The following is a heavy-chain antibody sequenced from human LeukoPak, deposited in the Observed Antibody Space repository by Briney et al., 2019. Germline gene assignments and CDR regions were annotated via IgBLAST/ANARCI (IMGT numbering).Heavy chain of an antibody. V-gene: IGHV3-23*01. Sequence: GGSLRLSCAVSGFTISSYAMSWVRQAPGKGLEWVSAISGSGGSTYYADSVKGRFTISRDNSKNTLYLQMNSLRAEDTAVYYCAKSYNWNYRRAFDIWGQGTMVTVSS. D-gene: IGHD1-7*01. J-gene: IGHJ3*02. CDR1: GFTISSYA. CDR2: ISGSGGST. CDR3: AKSYNWNYRRAFDI.